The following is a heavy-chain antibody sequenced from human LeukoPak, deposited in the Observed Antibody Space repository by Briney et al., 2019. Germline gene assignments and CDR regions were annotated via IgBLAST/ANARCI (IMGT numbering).Heavy chain of an antibody. J-gene: IGHJ6*03. CDR3: ANGNRCASPNCLGYYYFYMDV. CDR1: GFTFSSYA. CDR2: FSGSGGTT. V-gene: IGHV3-23*01. D-gene: IGHD2/OR15-2a*01. Sequence: GGSLRLSCAASGFTFSSYAMNWVRQAPGRGLEWVSGFSGSGGTTYYADSVKGRFTISRDNSKNTLYLQMNSLRAEDTAVYYCANGNRCASPNCLGYYYFYMDVWGKGTTVTVSS.